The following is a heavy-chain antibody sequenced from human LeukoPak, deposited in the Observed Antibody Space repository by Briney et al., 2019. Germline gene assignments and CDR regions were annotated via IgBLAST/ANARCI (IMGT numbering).Heavy chain of an antibody. CDR1: GGSISISNYY. CDR2: FYYSGST. J-gene: IGHJ4*02. Sequence: PSETLSLTCTVPGGSISISNYYWGWLRQPPGKVLEWIGSFYYSGSTYYNPSHKSRVTISVDTSKSQFSLKLSSVTAADTAVYYCARKQWVMYYFDSWGQGTLVTVSS. V-gene: IGHV4-39*01. CDR3: ARKQWVMYYFDS. D-gene: IGHD6-19*01.